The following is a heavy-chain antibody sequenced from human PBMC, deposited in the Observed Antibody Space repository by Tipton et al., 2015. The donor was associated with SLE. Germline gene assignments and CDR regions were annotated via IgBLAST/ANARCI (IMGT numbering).Heavy chain of an antibody. V-gene: IGHV4-59*01. Sequence: TLSLTCTVSGSSISSYYWSWIRQPPGKGLEWIGYIYYSGSTNYNPSLKSRDTISVDTSKNQFSLKLSSVTAADTAMYYCARDSSSSGYFDYWGQGTLVTVSS. J-gene: IGHJ4*02. CDR3: ARDSSSSGYFDY. CDR1: GSSISSYY. D-gene: IGHD6-6*01. CDR2: IYYSGST.